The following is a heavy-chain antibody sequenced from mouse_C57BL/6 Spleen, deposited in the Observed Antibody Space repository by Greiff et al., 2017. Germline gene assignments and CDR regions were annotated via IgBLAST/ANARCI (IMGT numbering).Heavy chain of an antibody. CDR1: GFTFSSYA. J-gene: IGHJ4*01. CDR3: ARFYDYAAMDC. V-gene: IGHV5-4*03. Sequence: EVKLVESGGGLVKPGGSLKLSCAASGFTFSSYAMSWVRQTPEKRLEWVATISDGGSYTYYPDNVKGRFTISRDNAKNNLYLQMSHLKSEDTAMYYCARFYDYAAMDCWGQGTSVTVSS. D-gene: IGHD2-3*01. CDR2: ISDGGSYT.